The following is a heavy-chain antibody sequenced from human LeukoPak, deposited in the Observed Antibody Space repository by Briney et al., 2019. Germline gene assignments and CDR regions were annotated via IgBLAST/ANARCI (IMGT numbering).Heavy chain of an antibody. CDR2: IYYSGST. J-gene: IGHJ4*02. CDR3: ARDYPSIYSSSSHFDY. CDR1: GGSINTGSYC. V-gene: IGHV4-39*07. Sequence: SETLSLTCTVSGGSINTGSYCWGWIRQPPGKGLEWIGSIYYSGSTYYNPSLKSRVTMSIDTSRNQFSLKLSSVTAADTAVYYCARDYPSIYSSSSHFDYWGQGTLVTVSS. D-gene: IGHD6-6*01.